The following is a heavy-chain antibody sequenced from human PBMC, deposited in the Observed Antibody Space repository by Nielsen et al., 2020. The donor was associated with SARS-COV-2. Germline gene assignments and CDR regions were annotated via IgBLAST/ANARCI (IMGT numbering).Heavy chain of an antibody. V-gene: IGHV1-46*01. CDR2: INPSGGST. CDR3: ARGHQYYYDSSGYSDY. D-gene: IGHD3-22*01. J-gene: IGHJ4*02. Sequence: WVRQAPGQGLEWMGIINPSGGSTSYAQKFQGRVTMTRDTSTSTVYMELSSLRSDDTAVYYCARGHQYYYDSSGYSDYWGQGTLVTVSS.